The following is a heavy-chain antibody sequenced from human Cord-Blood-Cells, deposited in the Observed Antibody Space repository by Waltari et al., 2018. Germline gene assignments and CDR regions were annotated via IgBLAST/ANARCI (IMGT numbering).Heavy chain of an antibody. CDR3: ARVVQGVMYYGMDV. J-gene: IGHJ6*02. Sequence: EVQLVESGGGLVQTGGSLRLTCAAYGFAFSSYEMNWVRQAPGKGLELVSYISSSGSIIDSADSVKGRFTLSRDNAKNSLYLQMNSLRAEDTAVYYCARVVQGVMYYGMDVWGQGTTVTVSS. CDR2: ISSSGSII. V-gene: IGHV3-48*03. D-gene: IGHD3-10*02. CDR1: GFAFSSYE.